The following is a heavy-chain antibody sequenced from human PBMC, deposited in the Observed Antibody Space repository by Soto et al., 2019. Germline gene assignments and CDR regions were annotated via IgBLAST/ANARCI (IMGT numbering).Heavy chain of an antibody. D-gene: IGHD2-2*01. Sequence: EVQVVEAGGALVQPGRSLRLSCVVSGFTFKKYAIHWVRQALGKGLEWVSGISWDSDRIDYADSVRGRFTSSRDSAKNSVVLQMNSLRTDDTALYYCVQDLVAGGADVWGRGPTVTVSS. V-gene: IGHV3-9*01. J-gene: IGHJ6*02. CDR2: ISWDSDRI. CDR1: GFTFKKYA. CDR3: VQDLVAGGADV.